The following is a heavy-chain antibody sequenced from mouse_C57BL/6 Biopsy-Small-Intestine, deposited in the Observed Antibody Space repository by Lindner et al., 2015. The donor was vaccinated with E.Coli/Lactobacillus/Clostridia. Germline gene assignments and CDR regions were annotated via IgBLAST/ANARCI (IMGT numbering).Heavy chain of an antibody. J-gene: IGHJ2*01. CDR2: INPYNGGT. Sequence: VQLQESGAELVRPGSSVKMSCKASGYTFTDYYMNWVKQSHGKSLEWIGVINPYNGGTSYNQKFKGKATLTVDKSSSTAYMELNSLTSEDSAVYYCARNWDRGDYWGQGTTLTVSS. D-gene: IGHD4-1*01. V-gene: IGHV1-19*01. CDR3: ARNWDRGDY. CDR1: GYTFTDYY.